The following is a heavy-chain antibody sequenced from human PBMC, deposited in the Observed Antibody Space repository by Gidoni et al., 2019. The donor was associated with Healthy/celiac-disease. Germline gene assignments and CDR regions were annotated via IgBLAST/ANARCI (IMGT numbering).Heavy chain of an antibody. CDR1: GFTFSSYA. D-gene: IGHD3-10*01. CDR3: AKSGHYYGSGSTFDY. V-gene: IGHV3-23*01. J-gene: IGHJ4*02. CDR2: ISGSGGST. Sequence: EVQLLEFGGGLVQPGGSLRLSCAASGFTFSSYAMSWFRQAPGKGLEWVSAISGSGGSTYYADSVKGRFTISRDNSKNTLYLQMNSLRAEDTAVYYCAKSGHYYGSGSTFDYWGQGTLVTVSS.